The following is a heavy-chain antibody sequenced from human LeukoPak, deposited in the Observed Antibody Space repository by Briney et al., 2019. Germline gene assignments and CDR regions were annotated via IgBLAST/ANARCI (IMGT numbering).Heavy chain of an antibody. CDR1: GGSISSYY. CDR3: ARMSREQLVRYYYYYMDV. J-gene: IGHJ6*03. Sequence: SETLSLTCTVSGGSISSYYWSWIRQPPGKGLEWIGYIYYSGSPNYNPSLKSRVSISVDTSKNQFSLKLSSVTAADTAVYYCARMSREQLVRYYYYYMDVWGKGTTVTVSS. CDR2: IYYSGSP. V-gene: IGHV4-59*01. D-gene: IGHD6-6*01.